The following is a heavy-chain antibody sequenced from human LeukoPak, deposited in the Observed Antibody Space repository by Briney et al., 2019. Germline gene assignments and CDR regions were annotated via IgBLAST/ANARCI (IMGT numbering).Heavy chain of an antibody. CDR3: AKVAKYYYGSETYYFFEH. J-gene: IGHJ4*02. CDR1: GFNFSTYW. Sequence: GSLRLSCAASGFNFSTYWMTWVRPAPGKGLEWVANINQDGTEKYYVDSVKGRFTISRDNAKNSLNLQMNSLRVEDTAVYYCAKVAKYYYGSETYYFFEHWGQGTPVTASS. V-gene: IGHV3-7*01. D-gene: IGHD3-10*01. CDR2: INQDGTEK.